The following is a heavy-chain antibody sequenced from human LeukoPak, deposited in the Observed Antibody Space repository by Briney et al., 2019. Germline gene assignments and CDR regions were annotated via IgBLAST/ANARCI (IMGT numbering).Heavy chain of an antibody. CDR2: ISSSSSYI. J-gene: IGHJ4*02. CDR1: GFTFSGYE. D-gene: IGHD6-19*01. Sequence: GGSLRLSCAASGFTFSGYEMNWVRQAPGKGLEWVSSISSSSSYIYYADSVKGRFTISRDNAKNSLYLQMNSLRAEDTAVYYCARGGVYSSGWYVDYWGQGTLVTVSS. CDR3: ARGGVYSSGWYVDY. V-gene: IGHV3-21*01.